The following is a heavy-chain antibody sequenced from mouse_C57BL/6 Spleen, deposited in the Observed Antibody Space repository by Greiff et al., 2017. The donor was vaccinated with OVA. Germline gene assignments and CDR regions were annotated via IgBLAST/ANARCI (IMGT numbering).Heavy chain of an antibody. CDR2: ISYDGSN. CDR1: GYSITSGYY. V-gene: IGHV3-6*01. CDR3: ARGREDFDY. J-gene: IGHJ2*01. Sequence: EVKLMESGPGLVKPSQSLSLTCSVTGYSITSGYYWNWIRQFPGNKLEWMGYISYDGSNNYNPSLKNRISITRDTSKNQFFLKLNSVTTEDTATYYCARGREDFDYWGQGTTLTVSS.